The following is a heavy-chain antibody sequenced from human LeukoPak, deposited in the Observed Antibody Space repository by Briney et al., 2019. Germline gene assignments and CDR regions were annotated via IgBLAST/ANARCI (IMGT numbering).Heavy chain of an antibody. Sequence: GRSLRLSCAASGFTFSSYAMHWVRQAPGKGLEWVAVISYDGSNKYYADSVKGRFTISRDNSKNTLYLQMNSLRAEDTAVYYCARGFYGDYLYYFDYWGQGTLVTVSP. D-gene: IGHD4-17*01. CDR3: ARGFYGDYLYYFDY. CDR2: ISYDGSNK. CDR1: GFTFSSYA. J-gene: IGHJ4*02. V-gene: IGHV3-30-3*01.